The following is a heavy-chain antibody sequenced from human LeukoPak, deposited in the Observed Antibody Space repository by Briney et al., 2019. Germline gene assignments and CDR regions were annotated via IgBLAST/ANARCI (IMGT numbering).Heavy chain of an antibody. CDR1: GGSISSSSYY. D-gene: IGHD6-19*01. J-gene: IGHJ5*02. V-gene: IGHV4-39*07. CDR3: ARGSPPYNSGWAIYNWFDP. CDR2: INHSGST. Sequence: SETLSLTCTVSGGSISSSSYYWGWIRQPPGKGLEWIGEINHSGSTNYNPSLKSRVTISVDTSKNQFSLKLSSVTAADTAVYYCARGSPPYNSGWAIYNWFDPWGQGTLVTVSS.